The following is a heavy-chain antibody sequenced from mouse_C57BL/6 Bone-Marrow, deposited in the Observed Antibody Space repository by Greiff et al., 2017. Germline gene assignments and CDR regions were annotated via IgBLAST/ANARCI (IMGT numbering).Heavy chain of an antibody. V-gene: IGHV14-4*01. CDR2: IDPENGDT. CDR3: TSYGCFDY. CDR1: GFNIKDDY. D-gene: IGHD2-2*01. Sequence: EVQLQQSGAVLVRPGASVKLSCTASGFNIKDDYMHWVKQRPEQGLEWIGWIDPENGDTEYASKFQGKATITADTSSNTAYLQLSSLTSEDTAVYYCTSYGCFDYWGQGATLTVSS. J-gene: IGHJ2*01.